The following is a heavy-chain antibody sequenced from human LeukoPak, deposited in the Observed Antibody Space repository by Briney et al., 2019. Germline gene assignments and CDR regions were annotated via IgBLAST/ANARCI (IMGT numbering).Heavy chain of an antibody. CDR3: AKPVTGSNDY. Sequence: GGSLRRSCAASGFTFSSYAMHWVRQAPGKGLEWVAVISYDGSNKYYADFVKGRFTISRDNSKNTLYLQMNSLRAEDTAVYYCAKPVTGSNDYWGQGTLVTVSS. D-gene: IGHD3-10*01. J-gene: IGHJ4*02. CDR2: ISYDGSNK. V-gene: IGHV3-30*07. CDR1: GFTFSSYA.